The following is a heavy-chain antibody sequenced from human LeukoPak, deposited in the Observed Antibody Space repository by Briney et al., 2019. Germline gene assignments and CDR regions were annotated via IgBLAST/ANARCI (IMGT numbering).Heavy chain of an antibody. CDR1: GFTFSYYG. CDR2: IRYDGNDK. J-gene: IGHJ3*02. CDR3: AKFFTGEYVRAFDI. V-gene: IGHV3-30*02. D-gene: IGHD3-10*02. Sequence: PGGSLRLSCAASGFTFSYYGFHWVRQAPGKGLEWVAFIRYDGNDKFYAQSVKGRFTISRDNSKNTLYLQMNSLRAGDTAVYYCAKFFTGEYVRAFDIWGQGTMVTVSS.